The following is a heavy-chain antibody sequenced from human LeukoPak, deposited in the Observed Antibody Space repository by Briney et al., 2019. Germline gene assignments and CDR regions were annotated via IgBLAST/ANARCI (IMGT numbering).Heavy chain of an antibody. CDR3: ARESAGQLGTYFDY. Sequence: PGGSLRLSCAASGFTFSIYGLHWVRQAPGKGLEWVAFISYDGNSKYYADSVKGRFTISRDNSKNTLYLQMNSLRAEDAAVYYCARESAGQLGTYFDYWGQGTLVTVSS. J-gene: IGHJ4*02. CDR2: ISYDGNSK. D-gene: IGHD6-6*01. CDR1: GFTFSIYG. V-gene: IGHV3-30*12.